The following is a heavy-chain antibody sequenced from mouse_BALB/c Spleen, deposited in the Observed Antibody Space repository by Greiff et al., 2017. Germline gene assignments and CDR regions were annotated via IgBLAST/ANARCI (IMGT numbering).Heavy chain of an antibody. V-gene: IGHV5-6-4*01. CDR1: GFTFSSYT. Sequence: EVMLVESGGGLVKPGGSLKLSCAASGFTFSSYTMSWVRQTPEKRLEWVATISSGGSYTYYPDSVKGRFTISRDNAKNTLYLQMSSLKSEDTAMYYCTREEIYFDYWGQGTTLTVSS. CDR2: ISSGGSYT. J-gene: IGHJ2*01. CDR3: TREEIYFDY.